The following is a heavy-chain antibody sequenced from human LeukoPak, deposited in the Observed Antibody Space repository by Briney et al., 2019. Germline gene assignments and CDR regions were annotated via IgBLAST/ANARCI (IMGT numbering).Heavy chain of an antibody. CDR3: ARSGGGWSHYYYGMDV. J-gene: IGHJ6*02. D-gene: IGHD6-19*01. CDR2: IYSGGST. V-gene: IGHV3-66*01. CDR1: GFTVSRNY. Sequence: GGSLRLSCAASGFTVSRNYMNWVRQAPGKGLEWVSVIYSGGSTHYADSVKGRFTISRDNSKNTLYLQMNSLRAEDTAVYYCARSGGGWSHYYYGMDVWGQGTTVTVSS.